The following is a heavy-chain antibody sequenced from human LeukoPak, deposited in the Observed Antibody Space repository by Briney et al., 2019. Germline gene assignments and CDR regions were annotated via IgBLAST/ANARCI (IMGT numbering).Heavy chain of an antibody. D-gene: IGHD2-2*02. CDR1: GGSMSPYH. V-gene: IGHV4-59*12. Sequence: SETLSLTCTVSGGSMSPYHWGWIRQPPGKGLEWTGYIYYSGSTNYNPSLKSRVTISVDTSKNQFSLKLSSVTAADTAVYYCARGYKGPDYWGQGTLVTVSS. J-gene: IGHJ4*02. CDR2: IYYSGST. CDR3: ARGYKGPDY.